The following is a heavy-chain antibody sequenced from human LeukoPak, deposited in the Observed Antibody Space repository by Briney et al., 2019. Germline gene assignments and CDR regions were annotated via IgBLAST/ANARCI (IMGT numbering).Heavy chain of an antibody. CDR3: ASSSWVDAFDI. CDR2: IKQDGSEN. Sequence: GGSLRLSCAASGFTFSSYWMSWVRQAPGKGLEWVANIKQDGSENYYVDSVKGRFTISRDNAKNSLYLQMNSLRAEDTAVYYCASSSWVDAFDIWGQGTMVTVSS. V-gene: IGHV3-7*03. CDR1: GFTFSSYW. J-gene: IGHJ3*02. D-gene: IGHD6-6*01.